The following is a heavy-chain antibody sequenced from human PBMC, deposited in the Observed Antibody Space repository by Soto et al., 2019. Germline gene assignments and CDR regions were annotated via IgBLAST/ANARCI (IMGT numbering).Heavy chain of an antibody. CDR3: AKDRITMIVSEYFQH. V-gene: IGHV3-23*01. CDR2: ISGSGGST. CDR1: GFTFSSYA. J-gene: IGHJ1*01. D-gene: IGHD3-22*01. Sequence: PGGSLRLSCAASGFTFSSYAMSWVRQAPGKGLEWVSAISGSGGSTYYADSVKGRFTISRDNSKNTLYLQMNSLRAEDTAVYYCAKDRITMIVSEYFQHWARAPWSPSPQ.